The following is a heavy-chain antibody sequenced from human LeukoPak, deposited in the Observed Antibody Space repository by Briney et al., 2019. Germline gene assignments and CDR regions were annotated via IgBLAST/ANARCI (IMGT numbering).Heavy chain of an antibody. V-gene: IGHV4-39*01. J-gene: IGHJ4*02. CDR2: IYYSGST. CDR1: GGSISSSSYY. D-gene: IGHD6-13*01. CDR3: ARSNISSWYYAGHFDY. Sequence: SETLSLTCTVSGGSISSSSYYWGWIRQLPGKGLEWIGSIYYSGSTYYNPSLKSRVTISVDTSKNQFSLKLSSVTAADTAVYYCARSNISSWYYAGHFDYWGQGTLVTVSS.